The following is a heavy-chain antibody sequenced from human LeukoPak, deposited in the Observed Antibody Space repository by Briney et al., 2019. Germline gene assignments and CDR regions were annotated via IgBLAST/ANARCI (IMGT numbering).Heavy chain of an antibody. J-gene: IGHJ4*02. V-gene: IGHV4-59*01. CDR1: GGSLPSYY. CDR2: LFYSGRT. Sequence: PSETLSLTCALSGGSLPSYYWSWLRQTPGKGLEWSGYLFYSGRTNYNPSLKGRITMSIDTSKNESSLKLRSVTAADTAVYYCARGAYSNYLSVDYWGQGILVTVSS. D-gene: IGHD4-11*01. CDR3: ARGAYSNYLSVDY.